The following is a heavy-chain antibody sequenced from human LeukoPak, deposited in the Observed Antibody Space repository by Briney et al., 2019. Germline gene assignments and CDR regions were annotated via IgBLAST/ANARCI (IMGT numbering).Heavy chain of an antibody. V-gene: IGHV1-46*01. CDR1: GYTFTNYY. CDR3: GSKGGEGFDH. Sequence: ASVKVSCKASGYTFTNYYMHWVRQAPGQGLEWMGLIDPSSGSTTYAQNFQDRLTMTRDISKSTVFLELSSLRFEDTAVYYCGSKGGEGFDHWGQGTLLTVSS. J-gene: IGHJ4*02. D-gene: IGHD3-10*01. CDR2: IDPSSGST.